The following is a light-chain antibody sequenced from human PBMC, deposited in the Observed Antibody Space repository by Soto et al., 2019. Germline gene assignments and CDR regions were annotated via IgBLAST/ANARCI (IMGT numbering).Light chain of an antibody. CDR1: SSDVGGYNY. CDR3: SSYTGSTTLVL. J-gene: IGLJ2*01. CDR2: DVT. V-gene: IGLV2-11*01. Sequence: QSALTQPRSVSGSPGQSVTISCTGTSSDVGGYNYVSWYQRHPGKAPKLMISDVTKRPSGVPDRFSGSKSGNTASLTISGLQAEDEADYYCSSYTGSTTLVLFGGGTKLTVL.